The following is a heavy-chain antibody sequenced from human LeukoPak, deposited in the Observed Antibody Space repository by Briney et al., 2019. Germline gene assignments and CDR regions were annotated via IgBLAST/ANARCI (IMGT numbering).Heavy chain of an antibody. J-gene: IGHJ4*02. D-gene: IGHD2-2*01. V-gene: IGHV3-48*04. Sequence: GGSLRLSCAASGFAFGDYAMSWVRQAPGKGPEWVSYISSSSSTIYYADSVKGRFTISRDNAKNSLYLQMNSLRAEDTAVYYCARARCSSTSCYAAPMEYWGQGTLVTVSS. CDR3: ARARCSSTSCYAAPMEY. CDR1: GFAFGDYA. CDR2: ISSSSSTI.